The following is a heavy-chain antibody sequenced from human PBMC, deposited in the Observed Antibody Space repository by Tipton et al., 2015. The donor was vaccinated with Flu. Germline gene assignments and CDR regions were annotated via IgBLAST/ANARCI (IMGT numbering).Heavy chain of an antibody. J-gene: IGHJ3*02. CDR3: ARGETGFDAFDI. D-gene: IGHD7-27*01. CDR2: IWFDGSNK. CDR1: GFTFCSYG. Sequence: SLRLSCAASGFTFCSYGMHWVRQAPGKGLEWVAYIWFDGSNKYYADSVKGRFTISRDNSNEKLYLQMNSVRAEDTAVYFCARGETGFDAFDIWGQGTMVTVSS. V-gene: IGHV3-33*01.